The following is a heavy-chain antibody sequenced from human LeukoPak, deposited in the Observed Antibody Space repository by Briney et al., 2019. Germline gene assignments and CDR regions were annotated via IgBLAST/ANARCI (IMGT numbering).Heavy chain of an antibody. D-gene: IGHD4-17*01. CDR2: IWYDGSNK. CDR3: ARGFGYGEYISAY. V-gene: IGHV3-33*03. CDR1: GFTFSSYG. Sequence: PGGSLRLSCAASGFTFSSYGMHWVRQAPGKGLEWVAVIWYDGSNKYYADSVKGRFTISRDNAKNSLHLQMNSLRAEDTAVYYCARGFGYGEYISAYWGQGTLVTVSS. J-gene: IGHJ4*02.